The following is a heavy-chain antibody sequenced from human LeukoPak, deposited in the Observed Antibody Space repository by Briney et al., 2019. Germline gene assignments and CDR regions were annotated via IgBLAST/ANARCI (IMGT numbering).Heavy chain of an antibody. CDR2: INPNSGGT. V-gene: IGHV1-2*02. CDR1: GYTFTGYY. CDR3: ARGSLYDSSGYYYS. Sequence: ASVKVSCKASGYTFTGYYMHWVRQAPGQGLEWMGWINPNSGGTNYAQKFQGRVTMTRNTSISTAYMELSSLRSEDTAVYYCARGSLYDSSGYYYSWGQGTLVTVSS. D-gene: IGHD3-22*01. J-gene: IGHJ4*02.